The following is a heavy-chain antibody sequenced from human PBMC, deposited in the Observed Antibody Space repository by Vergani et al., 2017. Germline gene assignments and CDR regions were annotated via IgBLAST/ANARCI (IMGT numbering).Heavy chain of an antibody. D-gene: IGHD2-2*01. CDR3: ARDRDRYCRSTTSCHNGFDP. CDR2: VYYTGST. Sequence: QVQLQESGPGLVKPSETLSLTCTVSGAAIKDFYWSWFRQPPGKGLEWIGYVYYTGSTTYNPSLKSRVTISVDTSNNQFSLRMTSLTAADTAIYYCARDRDRYCRSTTSCHNGFDPWGQGSLVTVSS. CDR1: GAAIKDFY. V-gene: IGHV4-59*01. J-gene: IGHJ5*02.